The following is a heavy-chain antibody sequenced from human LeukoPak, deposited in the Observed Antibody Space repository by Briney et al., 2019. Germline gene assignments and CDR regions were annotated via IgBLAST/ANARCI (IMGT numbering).Heavy chain of an antibody. D-gene: IGHD2-8*01. Sequence: GGSLRLSCAASGFTLSSYSMNWVRQAPGKGLEWVSYISSTSITIYYGDSVKGRFTISRDNAQNSVYLQMNSLRAEDTAVYYCARLYDFDYWGQGTLVTVSS. V-gene: IGHV3-48*04. J-gene: IGHJ4*02. CDR2: ISSTSITI. CDR1: GFTLSSYS. CDR3: ARLYDFDY.